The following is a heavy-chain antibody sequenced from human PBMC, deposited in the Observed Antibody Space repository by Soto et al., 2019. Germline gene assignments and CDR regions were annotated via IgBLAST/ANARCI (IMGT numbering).Heavy chain of an antibody. V-gene: IGHV3-48*01. Sequence: PGGSLRLPCAASGFNFRNYGINWGRQAPGKGLEWVSYIGIGSSTKYYADSVKGRFTISRDNAKNSLYLQMNSLRAEDTAVYYCARDQLYYNDISGRPLNAFDVWGQGTMVTVSS. CDR2: IGIGSSTK. CDR1: GFNFRNYG. J-gene: IGHJ3*01. CDR3: ARDQLYYNDISGRPLNAFDV. D-gene: IGHD3-22*01.